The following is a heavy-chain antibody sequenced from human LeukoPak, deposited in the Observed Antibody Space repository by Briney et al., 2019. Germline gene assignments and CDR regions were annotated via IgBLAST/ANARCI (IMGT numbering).Heavy chain of an antibody. V-gene: IGHV3-53*01. J-gene: IGHJ4*02. D-gene: IGHD6-19*01. Sequence: GGSLRLSCAASGFTVSSNYMSWVRQAPGKGLEWVSVIYSGGSTYYADSVKGRFTISRDNSKNTLYLQMNSLRAEDTAVYYCARSPLYSSGYFFDYWGQGTLVTISS. CDR2: IYSGGST. CDR3: ARSPLYSSGYFFDY. CDR1: GFTVSSNY.